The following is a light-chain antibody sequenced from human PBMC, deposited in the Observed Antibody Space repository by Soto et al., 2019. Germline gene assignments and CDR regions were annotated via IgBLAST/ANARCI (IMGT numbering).Light chain of an antibody. CDR1: QSVSSSN. CDR2: GAS. CDR3: QQYGSSPLT. Sequence: ELVLTQSPGTLSLSPGERATLSCRASQSVSSSNLAWYQQKPGQAPRLLIYGASSRATGIPDRFSGSGSGTDFTLTISRLEPEDFAVYYCQQYGSSPLTFGGGTKVEIK. V-gene: IGKV3-20*01. J-gene: IGKJ4*01.